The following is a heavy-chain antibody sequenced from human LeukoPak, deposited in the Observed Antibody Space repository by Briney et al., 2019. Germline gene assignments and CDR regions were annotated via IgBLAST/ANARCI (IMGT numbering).Heavy chain of an antibody. CDR2: IYHSGST. Sequence: PSETLSLTCAVSGGSISSGGYSWCWIRQPPGKGLEWIGYIYHSGSTYYNPSLKSRVTISVDRSKNQFSLKLSSVTAADTAVYYWGRGYYYDSSGYYFDYWGQGTLVTVSS. J-gene: IGHJ4*02. CDR3: GRGYYYDSSGYYFDY. D-gene: IGHD3-22*01. V-gene: IGHV4-30-2*01. CDR1: GGSISSGGYS.